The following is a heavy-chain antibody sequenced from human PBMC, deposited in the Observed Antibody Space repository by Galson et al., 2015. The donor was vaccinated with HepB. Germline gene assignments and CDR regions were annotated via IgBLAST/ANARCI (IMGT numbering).Heavy chain of an antibody. D-gene: IGHD6-13*01. CDR1: GFIFGIYT. V-gene: IGHV3-30*04. J-gene: IGHJ4*02. CDR3: ARPKAGLPADGHFFDT. Sequence: SLRLSCAASGFIFGIYTMHWVRQAPGKGLEWVAVISYDGNHRFYADSVKGRFTISRDNSKNTQYLEMNSLKVGDTAVYYCARPKAGLPADGHFFDTWGQGTLVTASS. CDR2: ISYDGNHR.